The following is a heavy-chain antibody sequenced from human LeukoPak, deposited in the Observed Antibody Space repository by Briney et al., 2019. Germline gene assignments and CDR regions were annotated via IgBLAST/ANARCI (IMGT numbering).Heavy chain of an antibody. CDR3: ASHYGDYSFDY. CDR2: ISSGSSTI. D-gene: IGHD4-17*01. J-gene: IGHJ4*02. Sequence: GGSLRLSCAASGFTFSEYYISWIRQAPGKGLEWVSYISSGSSTIYYADSVKGRFSISRDNAKNSLYLQMNSLRAEDTALYYCASHYGDYSFDYWGQGTLVTVSS. V-gene: IGHV3-11*04. CDR1: GFTFSEYY.